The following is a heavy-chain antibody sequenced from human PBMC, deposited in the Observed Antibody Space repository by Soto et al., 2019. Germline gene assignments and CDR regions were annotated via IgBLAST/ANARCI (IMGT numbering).Heavy chain of an antibody. D-gene: IGHD3-10*01. CDR2: TYYRSKWYN. CDR1: GDSVSSNSAA. CDR3: ARSRVAEVVVRGVIIRLASDYYQYGMDV. V-gene: IGHV6-1*01. J-gene: IGHJ6*02. Sequence: PSQTLSLTCAISGDSVSSNSAAWNWIRQSPSRGLEWLGRTYYRSKWYNDYAVSVKSRITINPDTSKNQFSLQLNSVTPEDTAVYYCARSRVAEVVVRGVIIRLASDYYQYGMDVSSQGTTVTVSS.